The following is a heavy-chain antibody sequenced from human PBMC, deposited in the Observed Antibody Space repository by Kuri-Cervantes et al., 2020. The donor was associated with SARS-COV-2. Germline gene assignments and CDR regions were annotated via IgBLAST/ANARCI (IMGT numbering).Heavy chain of an antibody. CDR2: ISASGGST. J-gene: IGHJ6*02. CDR3: AKGEEVVGAIRWGSKKYNSYDMDV. CDR1: RFNFGSCD. Sequence: GGSLRLSCAASRFNFGSCDMNWVRQAPGKGLEWVSSISASGGSTYYADSVRGRFTVARDNSKDTLYLQMNSLRGDDTAVYYCAKGEEVVGAIRWGSKKYNSYDMDVWGQGTTVTVSS. V-gene: IGHV3-23*01. D-gene: IGHD2-2*02.